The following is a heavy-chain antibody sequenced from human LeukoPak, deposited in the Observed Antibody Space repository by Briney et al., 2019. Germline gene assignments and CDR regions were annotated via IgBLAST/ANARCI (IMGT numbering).Heavy chain of an antibody. Sequence: SETLSLTCTVSGGSISSGSYYWSWIRQPAGKGLEWIGRIYTSGSTHYNPSLKSRVTISVDTSKNQFSLKLSSVTAADTAVYYCARRGELWSGYYGKKPYYYYYYMDVWGKGTTVTVSS. D-gene: IGHD3-3*01. V-gene: IGHV4-61*02. J-gene: IGHJ6*03. CDR1: GGSISSGSYY. CDR2: IYTSGST. CDR3: ARRGELWSGYYGKKPYYYYYYMDV.